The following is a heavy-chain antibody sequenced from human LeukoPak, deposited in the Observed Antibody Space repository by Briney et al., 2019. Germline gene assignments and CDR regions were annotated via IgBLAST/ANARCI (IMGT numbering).Heavy chain of an antibody. V-gene: IGHV1-69*05. CDR1: GGTFSSYA. CDR3: ARDTYYYDSSDDY. D-gene: IGHD3-22*01. J-gene: IGHJ4*02. CDR2: VIPIFGTA. Sequence: SVKVSCKASGGTFSSYAISWVRQAPGQGLEWMGRVIPIFGTANYAQKFQGRVTITTDESTSTAYMELSSLRSEDTAVYYCARDTYYYDSSDDYWGQGTLVTVSS.